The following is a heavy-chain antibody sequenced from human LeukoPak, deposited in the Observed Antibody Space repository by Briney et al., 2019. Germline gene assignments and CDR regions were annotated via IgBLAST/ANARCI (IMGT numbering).Heavy chain of an antibody. D-gene: IGHD6-13*01. CDR2: IYSGGST. V-gene: IGHV3-66*02. CDR3: ARDALIAAAGTGNY. Sequence: PGGSLRLSCAASGFTVSSNYMSWVRQAPGKGLEWVSVIYSGGSTCYADSVKGRFTISRDNSKNTLHLQMNSLRAEDTAVYYCARDALIAAAGTGNYWGQGTLVTVSS. J-gene: IGHJ4*02. CDR1: GFTVSSNY.